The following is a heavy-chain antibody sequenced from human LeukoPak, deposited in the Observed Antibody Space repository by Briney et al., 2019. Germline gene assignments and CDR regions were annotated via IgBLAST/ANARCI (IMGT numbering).Heavy chain of an antibody. CDR2: ISANGGST. D-gene: IGHD2-2*01. Sequence: GGSLRLSCTASGFTFSTYSMHWVRQAPGKGLEHVAVISANGGSTIYANSVKGRFTISRDTSNNTLYLQMGSLRPEDMAVYYCARGGYCSSISCYHLTFAEYFQNWGQGTLVAVSS. V-gene: IGHV3-64*01. J-gene: IGHJ1*01. CDR1: GFTFSTYS. CDR3: ARGGYCSSISCYHLTFAEYFQN.